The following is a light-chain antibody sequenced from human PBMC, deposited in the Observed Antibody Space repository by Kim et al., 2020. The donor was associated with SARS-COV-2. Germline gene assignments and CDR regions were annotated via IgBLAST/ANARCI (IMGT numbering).Light chain of an antibody. V-gene: IGKV3-11*01. CDR3: QLRTNWL. CDR1: QTVSSY. CDR2: DAS. J-gene: IGKJ2*01. Sequence: EIALTQSPVTLSLTPGESATLSCRASQTVSSYLAWYQQKPGQAPRLLIYDASVRATGIPARFSGSGSGTDFTLTISRLEPEDSAVYYCQLRTNWLFGQGTRRE.